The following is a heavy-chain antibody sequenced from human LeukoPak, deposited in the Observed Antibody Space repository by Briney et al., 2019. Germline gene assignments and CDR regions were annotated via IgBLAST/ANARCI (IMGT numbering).Heavy chain of an antibody. CDR1: GFTFGPYA. V-gene: IGHV3-23*01. J-gene: IGHJ6*02. CDR3: ARAKKGSPLPISYYYYAMDV. Sequence: PGPTLRNSCSPSGFTFGPYAVHGVRRAPEKGLEWVSGISGSGTSTYYADSVKGRFNISRDNSKKTLYLHMSSLRAEDTAVYFCARAKKGSPLPISYYYYAMDVWGQGTTVTVSS. CDR2: ISGSGTST. D-gene: IGHD5-12*01.